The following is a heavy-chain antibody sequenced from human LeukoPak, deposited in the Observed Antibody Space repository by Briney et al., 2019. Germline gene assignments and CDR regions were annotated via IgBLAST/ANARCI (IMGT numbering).Heavy chain of an antibody. CDR2: INPSGGST. V-gene: IGHV1-46*01. J-gene: IGHJ4*02. D-gene: IGHD3-10*01. CDR3: ARAYGSGSYTLLFFDY. CDR1: GYTFTSYY. Sequence: ASVKVSCKASGYTFTSYYMHWVRQAPGQGLEWMGIINPSGGSTSYAQKFQGRVTMTRDTSTSTVNMELSSLRSEDTAVYYCARAYGSGSYTLLFFDYWGQGTLVTVSS.